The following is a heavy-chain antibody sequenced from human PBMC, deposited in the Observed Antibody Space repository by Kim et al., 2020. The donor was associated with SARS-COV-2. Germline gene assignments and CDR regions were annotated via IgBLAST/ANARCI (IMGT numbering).Heavy chain of an antibody. D-gene: IGHD2-21*02. CDR1: GGTFSSYA. Sequence: SVKVSCKASGGTFSSYAISWVRQAPGQGLEWMGGIIPIFGTANYAQKFQGRVTITADESTSTAYMELSSLRSEDTAVYYCARDGGLDIVVVTAIQVGYYGMDVWGQGTTVTVSS. CDR2: IIPIFGTA. CDR3: ARDGGLDIVVVTAIQVGYYGMDV. V-gene: IGHV1-69*13. J-gene: IGHJ6*02.